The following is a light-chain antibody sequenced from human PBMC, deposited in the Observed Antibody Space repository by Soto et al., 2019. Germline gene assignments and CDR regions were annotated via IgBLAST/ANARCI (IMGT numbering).Light chain of an antibody. CDR2: GAS. J-gene: IGKJ4*01. CDR3: QQADSFPLT. Sequence: DIQMTQSPSSVSASVGDRVTITCRASQVISWLVWYQQKPGKAPNLLIYGASSLQSGATSRFSGSGSGTDFTLTISSLQPEDFATYYCQQADSFPLTFGGGTKVEIK. V-gene: IGKV1-12*01. CDR1: QVISW.